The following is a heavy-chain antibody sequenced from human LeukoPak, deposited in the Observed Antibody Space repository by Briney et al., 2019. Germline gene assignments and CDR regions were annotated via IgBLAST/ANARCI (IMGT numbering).Heavy chain of an antibody. D-gene: IGHD4-17*01. CDR2: VSADGRTQ. Sequence: GRSLRLSCAASGFTFRTYSIHWVRQAPGKGLEWVAVVSADGRTQLYSDSVKGRFTISRDNSKNTLYLQMNSLRAEDTAVYYCARDSPVYGEGGIGDAFDIWGQGTMVTVSS. CDR1: GFTFRTYS. CDR3: ARDSPVYGEGGIGDAFDI. J-gene: IGHJ3*02. V-gene: IGHV3-30*03.